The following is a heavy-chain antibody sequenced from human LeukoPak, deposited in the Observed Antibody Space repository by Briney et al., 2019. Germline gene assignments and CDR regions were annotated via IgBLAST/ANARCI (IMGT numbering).Heavy chain of an antibody. CDR1: GFTFSSSS. J-gene: IGHJ4*02. V-gene: IGHV3-21*01. CDR3: ARDSIAALGDFDY. CDR2: ISSSSSSYI. Sequence: GGSLRLSCAASGFTFSSSSMNWVRQAPGKGLEWVSSISSSSSSYIYYADSVKGRFTISRDNAKNSLYLQMNSLRAEDTAVYYCARDSIAALGDFDYWGQGTLVTVSS. D-gene: IGHD6-6*01.